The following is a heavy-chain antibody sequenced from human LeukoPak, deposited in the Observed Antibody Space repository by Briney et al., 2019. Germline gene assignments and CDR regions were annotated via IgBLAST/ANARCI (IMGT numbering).Heavy chain of an antibody. D-gene: IGHD3-10*01. CDR2: IYPGDSDT. CDR3: ARRVTMVRGVYYFDY. V-gene: IGHV5-51*01. J-gene: IGHJ4*02. CDR1: AYSFTSYW. Sequence: GESLQISCKGSAYSFTSYWIGWVRQMPGKGLEWMGIIYPGDSDTRYSPSFQGQVTTSADKSISTAYLQWSSLKASDTAMYYCARRVTMVRGVYYFDYWGQGTLVTVSS.